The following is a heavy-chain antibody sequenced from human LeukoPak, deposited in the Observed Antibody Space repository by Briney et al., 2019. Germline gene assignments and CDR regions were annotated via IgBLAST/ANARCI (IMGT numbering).Heavy chain of an antibody. V-gene: IGHV3-7*01. CDR1: GFTFSKSW. CDR2: MNEDGSEK. CDR3: ARGPAAGNLLGY. J-gene: IGHJ4*02. D-gene: IGHD6-19*01. Sequence: GGSLRLSCAASGFTFSKSWMSWVRQAPGKGLEWVANMNEDGSEKDYVDSVKGRFTISRDNAKNSLFLQMNSLRAEDTAVYYCARGPAAGNLLGYWGQGTLVTVSS.